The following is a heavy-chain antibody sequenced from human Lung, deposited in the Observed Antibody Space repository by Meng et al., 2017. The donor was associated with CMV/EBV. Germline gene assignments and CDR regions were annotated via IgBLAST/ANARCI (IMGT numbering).Heavy chain of an antibody. D-gene: IGHD2-21*02. Sequence: LHESGTGMVNASGTLFRTCAVAGGAISSSNCWSWVRQPPGKGLEWIGEIYHSGSTNYNPSLKSRVTISVDKSKNQFALKLSSVTAADTAVYYCARVVTALWGYYFDYWGQGTLVTVSS. CDR1: GGAISSSNC. CDR2: IYHSGST. CDR3: ARVVTALWGYYFDY. J-gene: IGHJ4*02. V-gene: IGHV4-4*02.